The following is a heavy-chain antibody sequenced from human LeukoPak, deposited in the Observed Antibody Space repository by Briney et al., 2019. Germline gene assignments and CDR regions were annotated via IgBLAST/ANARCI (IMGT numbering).Heavy chain of an antibody. D-gene: IGHD1-26*01. J-gene: IGHJ3*02. V-gene: IGHV3-33*01. CDR3: AREHWESSSFDI. CDR1: GFTFGSYG. Sequence: GGSLRLSCAASGFTFGSYGMHWVRQAPGKGLEWVAVIWYDGSNKYYADSVKGRFTISRDNSKNTLYLQMNSLRAEDTAVYYCAREHWESSSFDIWGQGTMVTVSS. CDR2: IWYDGSNK.